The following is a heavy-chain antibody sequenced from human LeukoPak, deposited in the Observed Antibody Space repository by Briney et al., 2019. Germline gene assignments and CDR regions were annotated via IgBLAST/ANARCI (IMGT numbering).Heavy chain of an antibody. CDR1: GFTFDDYA. D-gene: IGHD4-17*01. V-gene: IGHV3-9*01. CDR2: ISWNSGSI. Sequence: PGGSLRLSCAASGFTFDDYAMHWVRQAPGKGLEWVSGISWNSGSIGYADSVKGRFTISRDNAKNSLYLQMNSLRAEDTALYYCAKDRVSTVTTIDYWGQGTLVTVSS. CDR3: AKDRVSTVTTIDY. J-gene: IGHJ4*02.